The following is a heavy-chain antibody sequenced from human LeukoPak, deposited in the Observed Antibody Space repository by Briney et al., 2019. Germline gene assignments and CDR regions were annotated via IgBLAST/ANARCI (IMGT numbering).Heavy chain of an antibody. CDR1: GLTFSSYW. CDR3: ARDAGLGPPDY. Sequence: GGSLRLSCAASGLTFSSYWMHWVRHAPGKGLVWVSRIKSDGSSTKYADSVKGRFTISRDNAKNTLYLQMNSLRAEDTAVYYCARDAGLGPPDYWGQGTLVTVSS. J-gene: IGHJ4*02. CDR2: IKSDGSST. V-gene: IGHV3-74*03.